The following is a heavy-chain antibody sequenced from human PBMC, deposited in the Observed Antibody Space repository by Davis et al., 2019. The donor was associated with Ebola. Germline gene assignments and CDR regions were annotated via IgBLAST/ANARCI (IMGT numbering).Heavy chain of an antibody. V-gene: IGHV1-8*01. CDR3: ARGGIAAQTAHYYYGMDV. CDR2: MNPNSGNT. CDR1: GYTFTSYD. J-gene: IGHJ6*02. D-gene: IGHD6-6*01. Sequence: AASVKVSCKASGYTFTSYDINWVRQATGQGLEWMGWMNPNSGNTGYAQKFQGRVTMTRNTSINTAYMELSSLRSADTAVYYCARGGIAAQTAHYYYGMDVWGQGTTVTVSS.